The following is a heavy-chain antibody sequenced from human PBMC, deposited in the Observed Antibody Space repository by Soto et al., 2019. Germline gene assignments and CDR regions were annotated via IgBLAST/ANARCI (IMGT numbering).Heavy chain of an antibody. CDR3: ARDHGIWYGGNPGAFDI. Sequence: PGGSLRLSCAASGFTFSSYAMHWVRQAPGKGLEWVAVISYDGSNKYYADSVKGRFTISRDNSKNTLYLQMNSLRAEDTAVYYCARDHGIWYGGNPGAFDIWGQGTMVTVSS. CDR1: GFTFSSYA. D-gene: IGHD2-15*01. CDR2: ISYDGSNK. V-gene: IGHV3-30-3*01. J-gene: IGHJ3*02.